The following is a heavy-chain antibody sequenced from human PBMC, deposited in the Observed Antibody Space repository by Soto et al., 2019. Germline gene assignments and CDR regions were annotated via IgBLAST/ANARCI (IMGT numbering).Heavy chain of an antibody. Sequence: QVQLVESGGGVVQPGRSLRLSCAASGFTFSSYGMHWVRQAPGKGLEWVAIISYDGSNKYYADSVKGRFTISRDNSKNTLYLQMNSLRAEDTAVYYCAKEGPGDYYFDYWGQGPLVTVSS. CDR1: GFTFSSYG. CDR3: AKEGPGDYYFDY. V-gene: IGHV3-30*18. J-gene: IGHJ4*02. CDR2: ISYDGSNK. D-gene: IGHD3-10*01.